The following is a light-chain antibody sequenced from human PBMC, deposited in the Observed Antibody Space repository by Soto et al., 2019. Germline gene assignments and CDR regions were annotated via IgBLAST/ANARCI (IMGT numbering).Light chain of an antibody. CDR1: KLGEKY. J-gene: IGLJ3*02. CDR2: QDS. Sequence: SYELTQPPSVSVSPGQTATITCSGDKLGEKYVCWYQQKPGQSPVLVIYQDSKRPSRISERFSGSKSGNTATLTISGAQTMDEADFYCQSWDNSLVVFGGGTKLTVL. V-gene: IGLV3-1*01. CDR3: QSWDNSLVV.